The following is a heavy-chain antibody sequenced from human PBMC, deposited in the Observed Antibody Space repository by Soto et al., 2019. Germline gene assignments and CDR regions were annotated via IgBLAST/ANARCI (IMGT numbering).Heavy chain of an antibody. J-gene: IGHJ6*03. V-gene: IGHV1-69*02. Sequence: QVQLVQSGAEVKKPGSSVKVSCKASGGTFSSYTISWVRQAPGQGLEWMGRIIPILGIANYAQKFQGRVTITADKSTSTAYMELSSLRSEDTAVYYCAIVGDRCLTGYYMDVWGKGTTVTVSS. CDR1: GGTFSSYT. CDR3: AIVGDRCLTGYYMDV. D-gene: IGHD3-10*01. CDR2: IIPILGIA.